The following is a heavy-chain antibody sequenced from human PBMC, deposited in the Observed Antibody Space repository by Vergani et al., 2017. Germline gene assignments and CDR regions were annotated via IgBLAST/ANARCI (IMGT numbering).Heavy chain of an antibody. CDR1: GGTFSSYT. CDR3: ARSDWSGGSCYACDY. V-gene: IGHV1-69*02. J-gene: IGHJ4*02. CDR2: IIPILGIA. Sequence: QVQLVQSGAEVKKPGSSVKVSCKASGGTFSSYTISWVRQAPGQGLEWMGRIIPILGIANYAQKFQGRVTITADKSTSTAYMELSSLRSEDTAVYYCARSDWSGGSCYACDYWGQGTLVTVSS. D-gene: IGHD2-15*01.